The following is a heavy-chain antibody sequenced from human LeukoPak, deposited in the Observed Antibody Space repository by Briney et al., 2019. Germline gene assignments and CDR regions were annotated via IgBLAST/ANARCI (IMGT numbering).Heavy chain of an antibody. J-gene: IGHJ4*02. CDR1: GFTFSSYA. Sequence: GGSLRLSCAASGFTFSSYAMSWVRQALGKGLEWVSYISSSSTIYYADSVKGRFTISRDNAKNSLYLQMNSLRDEDTAVYYCARTYSSGWYSYYFDYWGQGTLVTVSS. CDR2: ISSSSTI. D-gene: IGHD6-19*01. V-gene: IGHV3-48*02. CDR3: ARTYSSGWYSYYFDY.